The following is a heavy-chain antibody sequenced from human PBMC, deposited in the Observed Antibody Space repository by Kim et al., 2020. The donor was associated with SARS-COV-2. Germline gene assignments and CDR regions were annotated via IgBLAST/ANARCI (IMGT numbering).Heavy chain of an antibody. V-gene: IGHV4-31*03. J-gene: IGHJ5*02. Sequence: SETLSLTCTVSGGSISSGGYYWSWIRQHPGKGLEWIGYIYYSGSTYYNPSLKSRVTISVDTSKNQFSLKLSSVTAADTAVYYCARAPPLGYCSSTRCPARFDPWGQGTLVTVSS. CDR3: ARAPPLGYCSSTRCPARFDP. D-gene: IGHD2-2*01. CDR2: IYYSGST. CDR1: GGSISSGGYY.